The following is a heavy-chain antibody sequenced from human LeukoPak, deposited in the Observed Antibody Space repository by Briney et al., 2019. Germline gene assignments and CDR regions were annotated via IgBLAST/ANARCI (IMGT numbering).Heavy chain of an antibody. J-gene: IGHJ4*02. CDR2: IYYSGST. CDR3: ARERLQERYYFDY. V-gene: IGHV4-31*03. Sequence: SQTLSLTCTVSGGSIGSGGYYWSWIRQHPGKGLEWIGYIYYSGSTYYNPSLKSRVTISVDTSKNQFSLKLSSVIAADTAVYYCARERLQERYYFDYWGQGTLVTVSS. D-gene: IGHD4-4*01. CDR1: GGSIGSGGYY.